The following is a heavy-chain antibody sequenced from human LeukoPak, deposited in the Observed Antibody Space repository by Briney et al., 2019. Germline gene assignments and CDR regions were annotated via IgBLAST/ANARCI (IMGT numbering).Heavy chain of an antibody. CDR1: GGSISDYY. CDR3: ARGGYYGSGNDFRFDP. D-gene: IGHD3-10*01. V-gene: IGHV4-59*01. CDR2: IYYSGNT. Sequence: SETLSLTCTVSGGSISDYYWTWIRQPPGKGLEWIGHIYYSGNTIYNPSLKSRVTISVDTSKNQFSLKLTSVTTADTAVYYCARGGYYGSGNDFRFDPWGQGTLVTVSS. J-gene: IGHJ5*02.